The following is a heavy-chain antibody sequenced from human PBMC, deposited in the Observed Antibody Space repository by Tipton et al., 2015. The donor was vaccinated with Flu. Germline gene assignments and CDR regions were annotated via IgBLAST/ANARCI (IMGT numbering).Heavy chain of an antibody. CDR2: IYYSGST. D-gene: IGHD1-26*01. CDR1: GGSISSYY. Sequence: TLSLTCTVSGGSISSYYWSWIRQPPGKGLEWIGYIYYSGSTNYNPSLKSRVTISVDTSKNQFSLKLSSVTAADTAVYYCARAPDSIVGAPVFDYWGQGTLVTVSS. V-gene: IGHV4-59*01. J-gene: IGHJ4*02. CDR3: ARAPDSIVGAPVFDY.